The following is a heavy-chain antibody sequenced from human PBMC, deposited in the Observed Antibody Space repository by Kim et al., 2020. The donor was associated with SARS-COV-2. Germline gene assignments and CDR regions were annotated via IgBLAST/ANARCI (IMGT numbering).Heavy chain of an antibody. CDR2: IYWDDDK. CDR1: GFSLSTSGVG. CDR3: AHSSAAVVPGAGNPFDY. D-gene: IGHD2-2*01. Sequence: SGPTLVNPTQTLTLTCTFSGFSLSTSGVGVGWIRQPPGKALEWLALIYWDDDKRYSPSLKSRLTITKDTSKNQVVLTMNSMDPVDTATYYCAHSSAAVVPGAGNPFDYWGQGTLVTVSS. J-gene: IGHJ4*02. V-gene: IGHV2-5*02.